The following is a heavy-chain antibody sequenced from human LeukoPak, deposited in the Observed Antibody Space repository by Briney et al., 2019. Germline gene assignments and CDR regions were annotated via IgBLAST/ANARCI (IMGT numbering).Heavy chain of an antibody. J-gene: IGHJ5*02. Sequence: SETLSLTCAVYGGSFSGYYWSWIRQPPGKGLEWIGEIYHSGSTNYNPSLKSRVTISVDKSKNQFSLKLSSVTAADTAVYYCARAHYDFWSANWFDPWGQGTLVTVSS. CDR2: IYHSGST. CDR3: ARAHYDFWSANWFDP. CDR1: GGSFSGYY. V-gene: IGHV4-34*01. D-gene: IGHD3-3*01.